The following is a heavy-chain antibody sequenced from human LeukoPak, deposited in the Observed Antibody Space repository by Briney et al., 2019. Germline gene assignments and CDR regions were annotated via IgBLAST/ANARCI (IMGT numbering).Heavy chain of an antibody. CDR2: IYHSGST. J-gene: IGHJ2*01. CDR3: ARVTEIPSPYWYFDL. V-gene: IGHV4-30-2*01. CDR1: GGSISSGGYS. Sequence: ASQTLSLTCAVSGGSISSGGYSWSWIRQPPGQGLEWIGYIYHSGSTYYTPSLKSRVTISVDRSKNQFSLKLSSVTAADTAVYYCARVTEIPSPYWYFDLWGRGTLVTVSS.